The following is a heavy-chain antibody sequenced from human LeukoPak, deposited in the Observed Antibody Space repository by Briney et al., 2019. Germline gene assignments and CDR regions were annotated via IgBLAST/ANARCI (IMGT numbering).Heavy chain of an antibody. CDR2: VSSDESNK. CDR1: GFTFSSFA. CDR3: AKSRVGSSGSTNY. V-gene: IGHV3-30*01. D-gene: IGHD3-22*01. Sequence: GGSLRLSCAASGFTFSSFAMHWVRQAPGKGLEWVAVVSSDESNKYYADSVKGRFTISRDNSKNTLYLQINSLRPEDTAMYYCAKSRVGSSGSTNYWGQGTLVTVSS. J-gene: IGHJ4*02.